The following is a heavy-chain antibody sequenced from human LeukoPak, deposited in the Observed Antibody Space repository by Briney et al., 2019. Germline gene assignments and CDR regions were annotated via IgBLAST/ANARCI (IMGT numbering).Heavy chain of an antibody. V-gene: IGHV1-18*01. D-gene: IGHD6-19*01. CDR3: ARHQWLVPNWFDP. Sequence: GASVKVSCKASGYTFITYDISWVRQAPGQGLEWMGWVSASKRTTNYAQKFQGRVTMTTDTSTATAYMELRSLTSDDTAVYYCARHQWLVPNWFDPWGQGTLVTVSS. J-gene: IGHJ5*02. CDR2: VSASKRTT. CDR1: GYTFITYD.